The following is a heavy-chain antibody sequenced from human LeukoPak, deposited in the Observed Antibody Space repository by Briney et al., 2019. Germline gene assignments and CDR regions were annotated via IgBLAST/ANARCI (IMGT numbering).Heavy chain of an antibody. J-gene: IGHJ4*02. CDR3: ARLLGTVTTFDY. Sequence: GGSLRVSCAASGFRSSGCSLSWVRQAPGKGLEWVATINEVGSKTYYDDSVKGRFTISRDNAKNSLYLEMSSLRAEDTAVYYCARLLGTVTTFDYWGQGTLVTVSS. CDR1: GFRSSGCS. D-gene: IGHD1-26*01. CDR2: INEVGSKT. V-gene: IGHV3-7*01.